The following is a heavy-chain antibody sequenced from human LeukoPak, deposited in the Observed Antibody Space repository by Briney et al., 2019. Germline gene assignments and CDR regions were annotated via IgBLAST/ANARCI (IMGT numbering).Heavy chain of an antibody. J-gene: IGHJ4*02. D-gene: IGHD3-10*01. CDR1: GFTFSSYG. CDR3: AKDPRYGSGSFPRVFDY. CDR2: IRYDGSNK. V-gene: IGHV3-30*02. Sequence: GGSLRLSCAASGFTFSSYGMHWVRQAPGKGLEWVAFIRYDGSNKYYADSVKGRFTISRGNSKNTLYLQMNSLRAEDTAVYYCAKDPRYGSGSFPRVFDYWGQGTLVTVSS.